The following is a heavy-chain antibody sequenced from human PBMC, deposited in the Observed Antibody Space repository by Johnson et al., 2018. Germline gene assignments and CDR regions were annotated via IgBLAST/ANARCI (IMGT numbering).Heavy chain of an antibody. CDR3: TTDRWDSGSYPYYYYDMDV. J-gene: IGHJ6*02. CDR2: IIPMLGIT. D-gene: IGHD1-26*01. CDR1: GGPFSSYT. V-gene: IGHV1-69*09. Sequence: QVQLVESGAEVKKPGSSVKVSCKASGGPFSSYTITWVRQAPGQGLEWMGRIIPMLGITNYAQKFQGRVTITADKSTSTAYMDLSSLRSEDTAVYYCTTDRWDSGSYPYYYYDMDVGGQGTTVTVSS.